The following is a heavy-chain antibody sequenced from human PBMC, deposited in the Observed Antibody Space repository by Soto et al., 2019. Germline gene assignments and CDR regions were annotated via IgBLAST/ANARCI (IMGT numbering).Heavy chain of an antibody. CDR2: ISGYNGDA. CDR1: GYTFTRYG. V-gene: IGHV1-18*01. Sequence: ASVKVSCKASGYTFTRYGIIWVRQAPGQGLEWMGWISGYNGDANYAQRFQGRVSMTIDTSTTTAYMELRTLTPDDTAVYYCAKNGQPPYYYYGLDVWGQGTTVTVSS. D-gene: IGHD2-8*01. J-gene: IGHJ6*02. CDR3: AKNGQPPYYYYGLDV.